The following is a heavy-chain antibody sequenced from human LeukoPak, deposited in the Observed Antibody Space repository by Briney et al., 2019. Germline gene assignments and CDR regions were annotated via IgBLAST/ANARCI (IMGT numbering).Heavy chain of an antibody. J-gene: IGHJ4*02. D-gene: IGHD5-12*01. CDR2: INPNSGGT. CDR3: ARDLSIVATSKTFDY. CDR1: GYTFTGYY. V-gene: IGHV1-2*02. Sequence: ASVKVSCKASGYTFTGYYMHWVRQAPGQGLEWMGWINPNSGGTNYAQKFQGRVTMTRETSISTAYMELSRLRSDDTAVDYCARDLSIVATSKTFDYWGQGTLVTVSS.